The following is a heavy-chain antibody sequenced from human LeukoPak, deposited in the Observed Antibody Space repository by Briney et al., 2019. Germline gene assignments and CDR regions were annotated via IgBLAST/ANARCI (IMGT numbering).Heavy chain of an antibody. CDR2: IYYSGST. J-gene: IGHJ4*02. Sequence: SETLSLTCTVSGGSISSYYWSWIRQPPGKGLEWTGYIYYSGSTNYNPSLKSRVTISVDTSKNQFSLKLSSVTAADTAVYYCAILNYGDSDYWGQGTLVTVSS. CDR1: GGSISSYY. D-gene: IGHD4-17*01. V-gene: IGHV4-59*01. CDR3: AILNYGDSDY.